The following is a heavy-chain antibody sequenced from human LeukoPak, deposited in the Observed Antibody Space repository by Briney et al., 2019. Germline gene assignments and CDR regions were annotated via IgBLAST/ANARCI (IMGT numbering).Heavy chain of an antibody. CDR1: GFTFSSYE. CDR2: ISSSGSTI. Sequence: PGGSLRLSCAASGFTFSSYEMNWVRQAPGKGLEWISYISSSGSTIYYADSVKGRFTISRDNVKNSLYLQMNSLRAEDTAVYYCARDSGSFNRYFDYWGQGTLVTVSS. CDR3: ARDSGSFNRYFDY. D-gene: IGHD1-26*01. J-gene: IGHJ4*02. V-gene: IGHV3-48*03.